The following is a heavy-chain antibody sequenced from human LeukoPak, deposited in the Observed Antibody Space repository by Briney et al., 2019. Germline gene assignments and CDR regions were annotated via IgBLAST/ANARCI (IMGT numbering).Heavy chain of an antibody. Sequence: ASVKVSCKASGYTFSNYYIHWVRQAPGQGLEWMGWINPHDSVTNYEQKFQGRVTMTRDTSSSTAYMEVTSLRSEDTAVYYCARGREDGSGSYPPPHHRAIDYWGQGTLVTVSS. D-gene: IGHD3-10*01. J-gene: IGHJ4*02. CDR3: ARGREDGSGSYPPPHHRAIDY. CDR2: INPHDSVT. CDR1: GYTFSNYY. V-gene: IGHV1-2*02.